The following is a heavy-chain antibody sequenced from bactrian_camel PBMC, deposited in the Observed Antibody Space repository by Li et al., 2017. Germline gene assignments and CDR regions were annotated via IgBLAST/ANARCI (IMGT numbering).Heavy chain of an antibody. J-gene: IGHJ4*01. V-gene: IGHV3-3*01. D-gene: IGHD2*01. CDR1: GHSRGSNC. Sequence: HVQLVESGGGSVQAGGSLRLSCAVSGHSRGSNCVGWYRLPPGRAPAEREGIAAIRRSGGETWYAGSVKGRFTISQDSARNTVYLQMNNLQPEDTATYYCAAARTRMLGGGGYCVRLVEQRNEYDYWGQGTQVTVS. CDR3: AAARTRMLGGGGYCVRLVEQRNEYDY. CDR2: IRRSGGET.